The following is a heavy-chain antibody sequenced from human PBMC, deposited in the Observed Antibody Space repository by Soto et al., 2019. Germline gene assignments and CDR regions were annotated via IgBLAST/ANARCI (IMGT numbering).Heavy chain of an antibody. J-gene: IGHJ5*02. CDR3: ARRAYSSSWIYNWFDP. D-gene: IGHD6-13*01. CDR1: GGSISSYY. Sequence: PSETLSLTCTVSGGSISSYYWSWIRQPPGKGLEWIGYIYYSGSTNYNPSLKSRVTISVDTSKNQFSLKLSSVTAADTAVYYCARRAYSSSWIYNWFDPWGQGTLVTVSS. V-gene: IGHV4-59*12. CDR2: IYYSGST.